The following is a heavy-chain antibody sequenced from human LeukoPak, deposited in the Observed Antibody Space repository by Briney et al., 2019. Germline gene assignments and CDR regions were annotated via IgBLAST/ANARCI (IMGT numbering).Heavy chain of an antibody. D-gene: IGHD3-22*01. CDR2: IIPIVGTT. V-gene: IGHV1-69*05. J-gene: IGHJ4*02. CDR1: GGTFSSYA. Sequence: SVKVSCKASGGTFSSYAFSWVRQAPGQGLEWMGGIIPIVGTTNYAQKLQGRVTMTTDTSTSTAYMELRSLRSDDTAVYYCARDAGSSGYSYWGQGTLVAVSS. CDR3: ARDAGSSGYSY.